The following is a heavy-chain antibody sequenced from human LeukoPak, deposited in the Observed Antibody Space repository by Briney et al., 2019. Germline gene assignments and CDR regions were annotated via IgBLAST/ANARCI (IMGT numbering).Heavy chain of an antibody. Sequence: LGGSLRLSCEASTFNFGLYVMTWARQAPGKGLEWVSAMSSSDDGRYYAASVRGRFTISRDTSRSTLYLQMNSLRAEDAAVYYCAKAPVTSCRGAFCYPFDYWGQGTLVTVSS. D-gene: IGHD2-15*01. CDR2: MSSSDDGR. CDR1: TFNFGLYV. V-gene: IGHV3-23*01. J-gene: IGHJ4*02. CDR3: AKAPVTSCRGAFCYPFDY.